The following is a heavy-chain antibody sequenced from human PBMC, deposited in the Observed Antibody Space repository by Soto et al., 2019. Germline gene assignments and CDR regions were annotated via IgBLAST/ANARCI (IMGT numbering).Heavy chain of an antibody. V-gene: IGHV3-66*01. J-gene: IGHJ4*02. D-gene: IGHD4-17*01. CDR2: IYSGGGT. CDR1: LFIVSDNY. Sequence: EVRLVQSGGGLVQPGGSLRLSCAASLFIVSDNYMSWVRQAPGKGLEWVSLIYSGGGTDYAESVKGRFTISRDNSKNTLYLQMTSLKAEDTGIYYCETRMTTAPYWGQGTVVTVSS. CDR3: ETRMTTAPY.